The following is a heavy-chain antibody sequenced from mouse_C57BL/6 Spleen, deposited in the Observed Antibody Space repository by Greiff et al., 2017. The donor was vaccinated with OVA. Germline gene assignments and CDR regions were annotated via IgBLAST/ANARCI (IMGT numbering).Heavy chain of an antibody. J-gene: IGHJ2*01. CDR2: IDPSDSYT. Sequence: QVQLQQPGAELVMPGASVKLSCKASGYTFTSYWMHWVKQRPGQGLEWIGEIDPSDSYTNYNQKFKGKSTLTVDKSSSTAYMQLSSLTSEDSAVYYCARRSNDYFDYWGQGTTLTVSS. CDR3: ARRSNDYFDY. CDR1: GYTFTSYW. D-gene: IGHD2-5*01. V-gene: IGHV1-69*01.